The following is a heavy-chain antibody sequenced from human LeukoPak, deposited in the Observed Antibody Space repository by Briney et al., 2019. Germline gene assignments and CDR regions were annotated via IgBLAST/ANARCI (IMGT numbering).Heavy chain of an antibody. D-gene: IGHD2-15*01. CDR3: ARDPPNCSGGSCYSGVGFDY. V-gene: IGHV1-18*01. J-gene: IGHJ4*02. Sequence: GASVKVSCKASGYTFTSYGISWVRQAPGQGLEWMGWISAYNGNTNYAQKLQGRVTMTTDTSTSTAYMELRSLRSDDTAVYYCARDPPNCSGGSCYSGVGFDYWGQGTLVTVSS. CDR1: GYTFTSYG. CDR2: ISAYNGNT.